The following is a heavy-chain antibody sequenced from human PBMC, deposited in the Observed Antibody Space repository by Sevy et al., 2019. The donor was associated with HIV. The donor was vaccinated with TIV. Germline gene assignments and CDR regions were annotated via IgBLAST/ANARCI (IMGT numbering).Heavy chain of an antibody. CDR2: IYYSGST. J-gene: IGHJ1*01. D-gene: IGHD4-17*01. CDR3: ARRSYDYGDDGEYFQH. V-gene: IGHV4-39*01. CDR1: GGSISSSSYY. Sequence: SETLSLTCTVSGGSISSSSYYWGWIRQPPGKGLEWIGSIYYSGSTYYNPSLKSRVTISVDTSKNQFSLKLSSVTAADTAVYYCARRSYDYGDDGEYFQHWGQGTLVTVSS.